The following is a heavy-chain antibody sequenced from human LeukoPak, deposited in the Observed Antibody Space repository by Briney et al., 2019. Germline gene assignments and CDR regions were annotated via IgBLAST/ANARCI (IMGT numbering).Heavy chain of an antibody. V-gene: IGHV3-15*01. Sequence: PGGSLRLSCEASGLLFSNAWMNWVRQVPGKGLEWVGRIKSKIDAGTTDYAAPVKGRFTISRDDSKNTLHLQMNSLKTEDTAVYYCTTGSKFYHFWSGFYLTYWGQGALVTVSS. CDR3: TTGSKFYHFWSGFYLTY. CDR2: IKSKIDAGTT. CDR1: GLLFSNAW. J-gene: IGHJ4*02. D-gene: IGHD3-3*01.